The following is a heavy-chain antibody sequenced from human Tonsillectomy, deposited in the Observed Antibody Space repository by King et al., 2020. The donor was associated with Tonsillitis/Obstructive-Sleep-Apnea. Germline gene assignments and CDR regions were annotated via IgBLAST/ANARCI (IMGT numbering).Heavy chain of an antibody. D-gene: IGHD2-15*01. J-gene: IGHJ4*02. Sequence: VQLVESGGGLVQPGGSLRLSCAASGFTFSSYWISWVRQAPGKGLEWVANIKQDGSETYYVDSVKGRFTISRDNAKNSLSLQMNSLRAEDTAVYYCAREESCSGGSCYSGADFDYWGQGTLVTVSS. CDR1: GFTFSSYW. CDR3: AREESCSGGSCYSGADFDY. CDR2: IKQDGSET. V-gene: IGHV3-7*01.